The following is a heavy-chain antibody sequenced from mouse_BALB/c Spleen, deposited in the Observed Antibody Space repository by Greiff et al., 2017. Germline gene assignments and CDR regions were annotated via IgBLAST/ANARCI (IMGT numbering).Heavy chain of an antibody. CDR2: IDPENGDT. Sequence: EVQLQQSGAELVRSGASVKLSCTASGFNINDYYMHWVKQRPEQGLEWIGWIDPENGDTAYAPKFQGKATMTADTSSNTAYLQLSSRTSEDTAVYYCNVSTTLVDYWGQGTTLTVSS. CDR3: NVSTTLVDY. V-gene: IGHV14-4*02. CDR1: GFNINDYY. J-gene: IGHJ2*01. D-gene: IGHD1-1*01.